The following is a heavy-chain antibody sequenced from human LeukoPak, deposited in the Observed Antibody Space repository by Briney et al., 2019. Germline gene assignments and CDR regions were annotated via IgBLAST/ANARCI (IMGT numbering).Heavy chain of an antibody. J-gene: IGHJ6*02. Sequence: ASVKVSCKASGYTFTSYAMNWVRQAPGQGLEWMGWINTNTGNPTYAQGFTGRFVFSLDTSVSTAYLQISSLKAEDTAVYYCARVGSAGYCSGGSCYSAYYYYGMDVWGQGTTVTVSS. V-gene: IGHV7-4-1*02. CDR2: INTNTGNP. D-gene: IGHD2-15*01. CDR1: GYTFTSYA. CDR3: ARVGSAGYCSGGSCYSAYYYYGMDV.